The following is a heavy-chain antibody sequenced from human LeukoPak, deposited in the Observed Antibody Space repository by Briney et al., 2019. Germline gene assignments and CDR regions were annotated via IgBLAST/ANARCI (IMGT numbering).Heavy chain of an antibody. D-gene: IGHD6-19*01. CDR3: AKDLPNSSGWHFVGMDV. V-gene: IGHV3-23*01. CDR1: GFTFSSYA. CDR2: ISGSGGST. Sequence: GGSLRLSCAASGFTFSSYAMSWVRQAPGKGLEWVSAISGSGGSTYYADSVKGRFTISRDNSKNTLYLQMNSLRAEDTAVYYCAKDLPNSSGWHFVGMDVWGQGTTVTVSS. J-gene: IGHJ6*02.